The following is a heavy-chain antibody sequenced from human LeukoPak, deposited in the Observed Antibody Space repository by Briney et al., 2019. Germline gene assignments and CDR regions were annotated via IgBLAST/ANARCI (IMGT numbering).Heavy chain of an antibody. CDR1: GFTFSSYG. V-gene: IGHV3-30*03. CDR3: ASPQLVVDY. CDR2: MSYDGSNK. Sequence: GGSLRLSCAASGFTFSSYGMHWVRQAPGKGLEWVAVMSYDGSNKYNADSVKGRFTISRDNSKNTLYLQMNSLRAEDTAVYYCASPQLVVDYWGQGTLVTVSS. D-gene: IGHD6-13*01. J-gene: IGHJ4*02.